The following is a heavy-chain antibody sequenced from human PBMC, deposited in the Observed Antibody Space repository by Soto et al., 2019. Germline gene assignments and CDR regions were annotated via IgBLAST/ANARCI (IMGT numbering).Heavy chain of an antibody. CDR1: GGSISSSSYY. Sequence: QLQLQESGPGLVKPSETLSLTCTVSGGSISSSSYYWGWIRQPPGKGLEWIGSIYYSGSNYYNPTLTRRVTVSVDTSKNPFSRNLCSVTAADTAVYSCARHAVNGGSFTDYWGQGTLVTVSS. CDR3: ARHAVNGGSFTDY. CDR2: IYYSGSN. V-gene: IGHV4-39*01. D-gene: IGHD2-15*01. J-gene: IGHJ4*02.